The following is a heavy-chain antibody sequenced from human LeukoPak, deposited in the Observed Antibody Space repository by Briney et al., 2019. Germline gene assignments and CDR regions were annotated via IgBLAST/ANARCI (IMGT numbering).Heavy chain of an antibody. CDR2: IHTSGST. V-gene: IGHV4-4*07. CDR3: AKSLYGSGSYYNWFDP. CDR1: AGSISSYY. D-gene: IGHD3-10*01. J-gene: IGHJ5*02. Sequence: SETLSLTCTFSAGSISSYYWSWIRQPAGKGLEWIGRIHTSGSTNYNPSLKRRVTMSLDTSKNQFSLKLSSVTAADTAVYYCAKSLYGSGSYYNWFDPWGQGTLVTVSS.